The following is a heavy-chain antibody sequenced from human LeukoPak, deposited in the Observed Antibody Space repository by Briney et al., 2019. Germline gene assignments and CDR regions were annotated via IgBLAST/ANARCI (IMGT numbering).Heavy chain of an antibody. V-gene: IGHV3-48*03. D-gene: IGHD4/OR15-4a*01. CDR2: ISSSGSTI. Sequence: RSGGSLRLSCAASGFTFSSYEMNWVRQAPGKGLEWVSYISSSGSTIYYADSVKGRFTISRDNAKNSLYVQMNSLRAEDTAVYYCARGGAYYYYMDVWGKGTTVTVSS. CDR3: ARGGAYYYYMDV. CDR1: GFTFSSYE. J-gene: IGHJ6*03.